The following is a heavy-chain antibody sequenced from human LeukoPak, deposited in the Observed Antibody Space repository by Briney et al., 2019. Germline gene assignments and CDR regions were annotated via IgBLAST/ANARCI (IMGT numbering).Heavy chain of an antibody. CDR2: IYYSGST. D-gene: IGHD3-10*01. V-gene: IGHV4-61*01. CDR3: ASNRGLWFGELLDAFDI. CDR1: GGSVSSGSYY. Sequence: PSETLSLTCTVSGGSVSSGSYYWSWIRQPPGKGLEWLGYIYYSGSTNYNPSLKSRVTISVDTSKNQFSLKLSSVTAADTAVYYCASNRGLWFGELLDAFDIWGQGTMVTVSS. J-gene: IGHJ3*02.